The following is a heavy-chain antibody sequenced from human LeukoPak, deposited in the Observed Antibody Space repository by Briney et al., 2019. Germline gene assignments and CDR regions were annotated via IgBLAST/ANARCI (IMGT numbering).Heavy chain of an antibody. J-gene: IGHJ5*02. CDR2: INPNSGGT. CDR3: ARDPYSSGP. Sequence: GESLKISCKASGYTFTGYYMHWVRQAPGQGLEWMGWINPNSGGTNYAQKFQGRVTMTRDTSISTAYMELSSLRSEDTAVYYCARDPYSSGPWGQGTLVTVSS. CDR1: GYTFTGYY. D-gene: IGHD6-19*01. V-gene: IGHV1-2*02.